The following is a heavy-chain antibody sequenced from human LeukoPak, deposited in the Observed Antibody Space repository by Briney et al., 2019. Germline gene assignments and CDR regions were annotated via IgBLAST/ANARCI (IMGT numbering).Heavy chain of an antibody. D-gene: IGHD3-9*01. CDR1: GFTFRSYA. V-gene: IGHV3-23*01. CDR3: AKDNDILTGRDY. CDR2: ISGSGGST. Sequence: GGSLRLSCAASGFTFRSYAMSWVRQAPGKGVEWVSAISGSGGSTYYADSVNGRFTISRDNSKNTLYLQMNSLRAEDTAVYYCAKDNDILTGRDYWGQGTLVTVSS. J-gene: IGHJ4*02.